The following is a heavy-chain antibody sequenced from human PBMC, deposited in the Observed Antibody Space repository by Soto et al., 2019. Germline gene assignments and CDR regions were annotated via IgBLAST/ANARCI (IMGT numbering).Heavy chain of an antibody. CDR1: GGSISSGGYY. CDR3: ASAPYSQDIVATRYFDY. J-gene: IGHJ4*02. D-gene: IGHD5-12*01. Sequence: QVQLQESGPGLVKPSQTLSLTCTVSGGSISSGGYYWSWIRQHPGKGLAWIGYIYYSGSTYYNPPRKSPITISVDTCKSPLSLQLSSVTAADTAVYYWASAPYSQDIVATRYFDYWGQGNLVTVSS. V-gene: IGHV4-31*01. CDR2: IYYSGST.